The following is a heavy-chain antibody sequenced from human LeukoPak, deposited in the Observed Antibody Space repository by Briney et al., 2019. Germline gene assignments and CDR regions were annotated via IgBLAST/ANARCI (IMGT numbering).Heavy chain of an antibody. CDR3: TIVFCSGGSCHWDDAFES. CDR2: IKSKTDGGTT. CDR1: GLSLSNAW. J-gene: IGHJ3*02. Sequence: PGRSLRLSCAASGLSLSNAWMSGGCPTPRRGVERVGRIKSKTDGGTTDHAAPVKCRFTISRDDSRRTVYLQMSSLKIEASAVYHCTIVFCSGGSCHWDDAFESWGQGTLATVSS. D-gene: IGHD2-15*01. V-gene: IGHV3-15*01.